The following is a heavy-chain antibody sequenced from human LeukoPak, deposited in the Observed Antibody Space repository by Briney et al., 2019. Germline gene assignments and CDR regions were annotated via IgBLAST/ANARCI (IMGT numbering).Heavy chain of an antibody. CDR1: GFTFSSYA. V-gene: IGHV3-64*04. CDR2: ISSNGGST. J-gene: IGHJ4*02. CDR3: ARVDIVATPYSYYFDY. Sequence: PGGSLRLSCSASGFTFSSYAMHWVRQAPGKGLEYVSAISSNGGSTYYADSVKGRFTISRDNSKNSLYLQMNSLRAEDTAVYYCARVDIVATPYSYYFDYWGQGTLVTVSS. D-gene: IGHD5-12*01.